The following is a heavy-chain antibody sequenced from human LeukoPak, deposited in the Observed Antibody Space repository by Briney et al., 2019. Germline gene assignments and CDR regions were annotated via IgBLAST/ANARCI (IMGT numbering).Heavy chain of an antibody. V-gene: IGHV3-48*04. CDR3: ARDSIAVAGTSDY. Sequence: GGSLRLSCAASGFTFSSYGMTWVRQAPGKVLEWVSYISSSGSTIYYADSVKGRFTISRDNAKNSLYLQMNSLRAEDTAVYYCARDSIAVAGTSDYWGQGTLVTVSS. CDR2: ISSSGSTI. CDR1: GFTFSSYG. D-gene: IGHD6-19*01. J-gene: IGHJ4*02.